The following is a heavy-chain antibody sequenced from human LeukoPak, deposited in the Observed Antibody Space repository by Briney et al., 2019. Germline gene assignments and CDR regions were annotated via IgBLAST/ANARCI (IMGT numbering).Heavy chain of an antibody. CDR1: GGSISGYY. D-gene: IGHD6-25*01. V-gene: IGHV4-4*07. CDR3: ARESGSMRWFDP. CDR2: MSTSGNS. J-gene: IGHJ5*02. Sequence: SETLSLTCTVSGGSISGYYWSWIGQPAGKGLEWIARMSTSGNSNYIPSLVSRVTMSVDTSKNQFSLNLSSVTAADTAVYYCARESGSMRWFDPWGQGTLVTVSS.